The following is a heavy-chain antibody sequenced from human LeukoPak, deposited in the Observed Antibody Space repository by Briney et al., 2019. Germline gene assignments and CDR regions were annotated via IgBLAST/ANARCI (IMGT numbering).Heavy chain of an antibody. D-gene: IGHD5-24*01. CDR3: ARDRNGYNPGGPDY. Sequence: GGSLRLSCAASGFAFSSYEMNWVRQAPGKGLEWVSYISSSSSSIYYADSVRGRFTISRDNAKNSLYLQMNSLRAEDTAVYYCARDRNGYNPGGPDYWGQGTLVTVSS. CDR2: ISSSSSSI. V-gene: IGHV3-48*03. J-gene: IGHJ4*02. CDR1: GFAFSSYE.